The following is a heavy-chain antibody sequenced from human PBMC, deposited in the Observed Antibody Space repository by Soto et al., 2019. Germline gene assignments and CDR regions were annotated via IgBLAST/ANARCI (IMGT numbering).Heavy chain of an antibody. CDR1: GDTFNFYT. CDR2: IIPMLGMS. CDR3: ATSYGSGSRPFDY. Sequence: QVQLVQSGAEVKKPGSSVKVSCKASGDTFNFYTISWVRQAPGQGLEWMGRIIPMLGMSNYAQKFQDRVTIIADKXTSTAHMQLSSLRSEDTAIYYCATSYGSGSRPFDYWGQGTLVTVSS. D-gene: IGHD3-10*01. J-gene: IGHJ4*02. V-gene: IGHV1-69*02.